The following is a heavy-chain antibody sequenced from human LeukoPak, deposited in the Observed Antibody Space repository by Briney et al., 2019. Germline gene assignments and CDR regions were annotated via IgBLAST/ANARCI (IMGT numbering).Heavy chain of an antibody. CDR3: AKGHKTPHAFDI. V-gene: IGHV3-30*02. CDR2: IRYDGSNK. Sequence: QTGGSLRLSCAASGFTFSSYGMHWVRQAPGKGLEWVTFIRYDGSNKYYADSVKGRFTISRDNSKNTLYLQMSSLRAEDTAVYYCAKGHKTPHAFDIWGEGTMVTVSS. CDR1: GFTFSSYG. J-gene: IGHJ3*02.